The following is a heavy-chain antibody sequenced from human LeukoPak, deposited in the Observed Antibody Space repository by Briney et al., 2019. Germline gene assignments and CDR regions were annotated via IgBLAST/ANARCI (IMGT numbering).Heavy chain of an antibody. V-gene: IGHV4-39*01. CDR1: GGSIRSSYYY. CDR3: ARGIPLWSPFDY. J-gene: IGHJ4*02. Sequence: PSETLSLTCTVSGGSIRSSYYYWGWIHQPPGKGLEWIGSIYDSGSTYYNPSLKSRVTISVHPSTNQFSLQLNSVTAADPAVYYCARGIPLWSPFDYWGQGTLVTVSS. CDR2: IYDSGST. D-gene: IGHD5-18*01.